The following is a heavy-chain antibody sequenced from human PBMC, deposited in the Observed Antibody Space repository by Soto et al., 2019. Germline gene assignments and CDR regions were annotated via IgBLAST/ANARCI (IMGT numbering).Heavy chain of an antibody. Sequence: SVKVSCKASGYTFTSYAISWVRQAPGQGLEWMGGIIPIFGTANYAQKFQGRVTITADESTSTAYMELGSLRSEDTAVYYCARVVGQYDSSGPFDYWGQGTLVTVSS. D-gene: IGHD3-22*01. CDR2: IIPIFGTA. CDR1: GYTFTSYA. V-gene: IGHV1-69*13. J-gene: IGHJ4*02. CDR3: ARVVGQYDSSGPFDY.